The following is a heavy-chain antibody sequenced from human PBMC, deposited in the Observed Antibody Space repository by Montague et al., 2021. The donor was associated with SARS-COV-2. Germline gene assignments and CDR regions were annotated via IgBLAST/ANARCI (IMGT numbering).Heavy chain of an antibody. CDR3: ARDATYYDILTGYPAFDYYYYYYMDV. J-gene: IGHJ6*03. V-gene: IGHV3-30*04. CDR1: GFTFSSYA. Sequence: SLRLSFAASGFTFSSYAMHWVRQAPGKELEWVAVISYDGSNKYYADSVKGRFTISRDNSKNTLYLQMNSLRAEDTAVYYCARDATYYDILTGYPAFDYYYYYYMDVWGKGTTVTVSS. D-gene: IGHD3-9*01. CDR2: ISYDGSNK.